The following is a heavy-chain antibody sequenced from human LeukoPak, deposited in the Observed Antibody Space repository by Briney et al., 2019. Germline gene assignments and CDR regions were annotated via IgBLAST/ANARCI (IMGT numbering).Heavy chain of an antibody. J-gene: IGHJ4*02. CDR2: IQHSGGT. V-gene: IGHV4-59*04. D-gene: IGHD3-3*01. CDR3: ALRFLEWLPFDY. Sequence: SETLSPTCTVSGGSISSYYWSWIRQPPGKGLEWIGHIQHSGGTYYSPSLRSRVTMSLDRSKNQFSLNLSSVTAADTAVYYCALRFLEWLPFDYWGQGTLVTVSS. CDR1: GGSISSYY.